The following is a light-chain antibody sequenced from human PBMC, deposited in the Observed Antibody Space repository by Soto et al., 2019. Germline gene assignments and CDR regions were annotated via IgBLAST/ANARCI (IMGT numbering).Light chain of an antibody. CDR3: QRYNSNSRT. Sequence: DIQMTQSPATLSASVGDRVTITCRASQNVNSWVAWYQQKPGKAPKFLIYDASNLESGVPSRFSGRGAGTEFTLTISSLQPEDFANYYCQRYNSNSRTFGQGT. J-gene: IGKJ1*01. CDR2: DAS. CDR1: QNVNSW. V-gene: IGKV1-5*01.